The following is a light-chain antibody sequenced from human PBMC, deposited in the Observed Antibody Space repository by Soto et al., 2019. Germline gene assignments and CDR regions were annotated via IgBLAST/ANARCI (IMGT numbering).Light chain of an antibody. Sequence: QSALTQPASVSGSPGQSITISCTGTSSDVGGYKYVSWYQQHPGKAPKLIIHEVSRRPSGVSSRFSGSKSGNTASLTISGLQAEDEADYYCSSYTSSATLVFGVGTKLTVL. V-gene: IGLV2-14*01. CDR1: SSDVGGYKY. J-gene: IGLJ2*01. CDR2: EVS. CDR3: SSYTSSATLV.